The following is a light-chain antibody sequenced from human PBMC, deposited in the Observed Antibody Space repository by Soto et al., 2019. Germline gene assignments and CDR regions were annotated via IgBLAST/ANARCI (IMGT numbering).Light chain of an antibody. CDR3: QQSHNWRRT. CDR1: QSVSSSY. J-gene: IGKJ1*01. CDR2: AAS. V-gene: IGKV3D-20*02. Sequence: SPSTLALPVVESPTLSCRASQSVSSSYLTWFQKKPGKAPRLLIYAASSREAGIPERFSGSGSGTDFTLTISSLEPEDFEVYYCQQSHNWRRTFGKGTRWIS.